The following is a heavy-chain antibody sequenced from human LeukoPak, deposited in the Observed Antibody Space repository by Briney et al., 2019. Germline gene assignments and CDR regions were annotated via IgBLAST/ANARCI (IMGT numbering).Heavy chain of an antibody. Sequence: SQTLSLTCTVSGGSISSGDYYWSWIRQHPGKGLEWIGYIYYSGSTYYNPSLKSRVTISVDTSKNQFSLKLSSVTAADTAVYYCARGQRITIFGVAVGFDYWGQGTLVTVSS. V-gene: IGHV4-31*03. D-gene: IGHD3-3*01. CDR2: IYYSGST. J-gene: IGHJ4*02. CDR1: GGSISSGDYY. CDR3: ARGQRITIFGVAVGFDY.